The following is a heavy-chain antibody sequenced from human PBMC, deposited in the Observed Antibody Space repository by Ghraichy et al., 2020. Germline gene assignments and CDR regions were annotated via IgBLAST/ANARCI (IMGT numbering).Heavy chain of an antibody. CDR1: GFTFSDYY. V-gene: IGHV3-11*01. Sequence: GGSLRLSCAASGFTFSDYYMSWIRQAPGKGLEWVSYISSSGSTIYYADSVKGRFTISRDNAKNSLYLQMNSLRAEDTAVYYCARDLVLRYFDWSPNFDPWGQGTLVTVSS. CDR2: ISSSGSTI. D-gene: IGHD3-9*01. J-gene: IGHJ5*02. CDR3: ARDLVLRYFDWSPNFDP.